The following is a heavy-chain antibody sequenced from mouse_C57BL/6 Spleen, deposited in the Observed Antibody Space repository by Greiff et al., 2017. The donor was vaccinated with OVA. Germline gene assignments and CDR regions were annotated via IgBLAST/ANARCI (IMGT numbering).Heavy chain of an antibody. CDR3: ARVWSTVLATDAMDY. V-gene: IGHV1-69*01. D-gene: IGHD1-1*01. CDR1: GYTFTSYW. J-gene: IGHJ4*01. CDR2: IDPSDSYT. Sequence: QVQLQQPGAELVMPGASVKLSCKASGYTFTSYWMHWVKQRPGQGLEWIGEIDPSDSYTNYNQKFKGKSTLTVDKSSSTAYMQLSSKTSEDSAVYACARVWSTVLATDAMDYWGQGTSVTVSS.